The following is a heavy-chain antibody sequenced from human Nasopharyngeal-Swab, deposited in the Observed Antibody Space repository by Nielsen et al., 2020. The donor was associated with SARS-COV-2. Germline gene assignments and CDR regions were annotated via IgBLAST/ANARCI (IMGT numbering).Heavy chain of an antibody. J-gene: IGHJ4*02. Sequence: GGSLRLSCAASGFTFSSCGMHWVRQAPGKGLEWVAVISYDGSNKYYADSVKGRFTISRDNSKNTLYLQMNSLRAEDTAVYYCAKDTSGWFLDYWGQGTLVTVSS. CDR2: ISYDGSNK. CDR3: AKDTSGWFLDY. CDR1: GFTFSSCG. D-gene: IGHD6-19*01. V-gene: IGHV3-30*18.